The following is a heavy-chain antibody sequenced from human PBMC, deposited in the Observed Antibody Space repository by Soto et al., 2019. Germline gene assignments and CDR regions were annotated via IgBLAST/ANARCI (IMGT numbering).Heavy chain of an antibody. Sequence: PGGSHRHSCAASGGTFITYGMHWVRQATGKGLEWVALVWYDGRNKDYADSVKGRFTISRDNSKNTLYMQMNSLRDEDTAVYYCVRAAGYSGNDYVYYYGMDVWGQGTTVTVSS. J-gene: IGHJ6*02. V-gene: IGHV3-33*01. CDR2: VWYDGRNK. D-gene: IGHD5-12*01. CDR1: GGTFITYG. CDR3: VRAAGYSGNDYVYYYGMDV.